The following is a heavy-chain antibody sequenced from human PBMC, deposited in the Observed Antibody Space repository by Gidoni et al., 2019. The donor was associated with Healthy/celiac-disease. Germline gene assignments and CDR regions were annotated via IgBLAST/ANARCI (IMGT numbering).Heavy chain of an antibody. CDR1: GFPVSSNY. J-gene: IGHJ3*02. Sequence: EVQLVESGGGVVQPGGSLRLSCAASGFPVSSNYMSWVRQAPGKGLEGVSVSYSGGSTYYADSVKGRFTISRDNSKNTLYLQMNSLRAEDTAVYYCASDSSGYFDAFDIWGQGTMVTVSS. CDR2: SYSGGST. V-gene: IGHV3-66*01. CDR3: ASDSSGYFDAFDI. D-gene: IGHD3-22*01.